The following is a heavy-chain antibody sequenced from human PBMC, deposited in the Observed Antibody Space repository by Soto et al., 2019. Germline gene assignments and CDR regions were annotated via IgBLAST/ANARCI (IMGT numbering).Heavy chain of an antibody. CDR3: AKGILSATIGPYAMDV. D-gene: IGHD3-16*01. Sequence: ALRLSCESSGFAFSSYAMHWFRQAPGKGLEWVGVISYDGNYIYYADSVKGRFTISRDNSKNTLYVQVNSLRPEDTAVYYCAKGILSATIGPYAMDVWGQGTTVTVSS. CDR1: GFAFSSYA. V-gene: IGHV3-30*18. CDR2: ISYDGNYI. J-gene: IGHJ6*02.